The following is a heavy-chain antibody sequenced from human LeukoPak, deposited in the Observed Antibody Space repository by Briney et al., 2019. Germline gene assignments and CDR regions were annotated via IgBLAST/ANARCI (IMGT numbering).Heavy chain of an antibody. D-gene: IGHD2-8*02. CDR3: ARDRTTGWFDP. CDR1: GYTSTGYY. J-gene: IGHJ5*02. V-gene: IGHV1-2*02. CDR2: INPNSGGT. Sequence: ASVKVSCKASGYTSTGYYMYWVRQAPGQGLEWMGWINPNSGGTNYAQKFQGRVTMTRDTSISTAYMELTRLTSDDTAVYYCARDRTTGWFDPWGQGTLVTVSS.